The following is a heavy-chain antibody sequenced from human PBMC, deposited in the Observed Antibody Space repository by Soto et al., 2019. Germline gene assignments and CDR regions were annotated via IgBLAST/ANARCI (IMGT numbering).Heavy chain of an antibody. CDR3: AKTTSDSNWLRIPYGMDV. V-gene: IGHV3-30*18. Sequence: QVQLVESGGGVVQPGRSLRLSCAASGFTFSSYGMHWVRQAPGKGLEWVAVISYDGSNKYYADSVKGRFTISRDNSKNTLYLQMNSLRAEDTAVYYCAKTTSDSNWLRIPYGMDVWGQGTTVTVSS. CDR1: GFTFSSYG. J-gene: IGHJ6*02. D-gene: IGHD6-13*01. CDR2: ISYDGSNK.